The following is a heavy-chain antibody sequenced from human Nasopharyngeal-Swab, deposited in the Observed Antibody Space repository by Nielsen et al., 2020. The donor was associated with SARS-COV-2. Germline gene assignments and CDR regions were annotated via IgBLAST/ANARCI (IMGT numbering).Heavy chain of an antibody. CDR3: ANLAAAGGIDAFDI. D-gene: IGHD6-13*01. J-gene: IGHJ3*02. CDR2: IYSGGST. Sequence: GESLKISCAASGFTVSSNYMSWVRQAPGKGLEWVSVIYSGGSTYYADSVKGRFTISRGNSKNTLYLQMNSLRAEDTAVYYCANLAAAGGIDAFDIWGQGTTVTVSS. V-gene: IGHV3-53*01. CDR1: GFTVSSNY.